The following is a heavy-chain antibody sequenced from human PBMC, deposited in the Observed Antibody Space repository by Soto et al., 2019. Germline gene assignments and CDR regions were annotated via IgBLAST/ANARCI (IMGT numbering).Heavy chain of an antibody. Sequence: QVQLQQWGAGLLKPSETLSLTCAVYGGSFSGYYWSWIRPPPGKGLEWIGEINHSGSTNYNPSLKSRVTISVDTYKNQFSLKLSSVTAADTAVYYCARGYYGSGRDFDYWGQGTLVTGSS. CDR3: ARGYYGSGRDFDY. V-gene: IGHV4-34*01. D-gene: IGHD3-10*01. CDR2: INHSGST. CDR1: GGSFSGYY. J-gene: IGHJ4*02.